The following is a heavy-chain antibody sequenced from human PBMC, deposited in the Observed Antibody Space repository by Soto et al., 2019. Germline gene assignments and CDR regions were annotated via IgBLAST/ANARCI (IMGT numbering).Heavy chain of an antibody. D-gene: IGHD3-3*01. CDR3: ARERPRITIFGVVIKAVPKPDYYGM. CDR1: GGSISSYY. J-gene: IGHJ6*01. Sequence: PSETLSLTCTVSGGSISSYYWSWIRQPAGKGLEWIGRIYTSGSTNYNPSLKSRVTMSVDTSKNQFSLKLSSVTAADTAVYYCARERPRITIFGVVIKAVPKPDYYGM. CDR2: IYTSGST. V-gene: IGHV4-4*07.